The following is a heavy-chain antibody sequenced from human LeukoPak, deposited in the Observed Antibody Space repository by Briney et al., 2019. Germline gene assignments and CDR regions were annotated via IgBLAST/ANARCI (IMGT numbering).Heavy chain of an antibody. D-gene: IGHD6-13*01. CDR1: GYTFTNYF. CDR2: INPSGGST. CDR3: ARGGSSSSPFFDH. J-gene: IGHJ4*02. Sequence: GASVKVSCKASGYTFTNYFMHWVRQAPGQGRAWMGLINPSGGSTSYAQKFQGRVTMTRDTSTSTVYMGLSSLRSEDTAVYYCARGGSSSSPFFDHWGQGTLVTVSS. V-gene: IGHV1-46*01.